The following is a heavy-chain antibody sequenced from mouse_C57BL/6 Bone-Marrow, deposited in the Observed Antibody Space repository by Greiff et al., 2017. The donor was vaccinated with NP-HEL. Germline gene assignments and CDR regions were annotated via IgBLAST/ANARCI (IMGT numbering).Heavy chain of an antibody. CDR2: IYPGSGNT. CDR1: GYTFTDYY. Sequence: QVQLKESGAELVRPGASVKLSCKASGYTFTDYYINWVKQRPGQGLEWIARIYPGSGNTYYNEKFKGKATLPAEKSSSTAYMQLSSLTSEDSAVYFCARGDGYYVAYWGQGTLVTVSA. J-gene: IGHJ3*01. CDR3: ARGDGYYVAY. D-gene: IGHD2-3*01. V-gene: IGHV1-76*01.